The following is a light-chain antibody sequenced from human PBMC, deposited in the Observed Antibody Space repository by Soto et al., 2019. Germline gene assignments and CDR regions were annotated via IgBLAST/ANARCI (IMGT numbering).Light chain of an antibody. V-gene: IGLV2-14*03. J-gene: IGLJ1*01. CDR2: NVY. CDR1: SSDVGAYNF. CDR3: SAYTVSRTYV. Sequence: QSALTQPASVSGSPGQSITISRTGTSSDVGAYNFVSWHQQHPGKAPKLIIYNVYDRPSGISYRFSGSKSGNTASLTISGLQGEDEADYYCSAYTVSRTYVFGTGTQRTVL.